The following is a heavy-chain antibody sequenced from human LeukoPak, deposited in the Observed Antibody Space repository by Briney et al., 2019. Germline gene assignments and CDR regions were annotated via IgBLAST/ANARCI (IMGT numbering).Heavy chain of an antibody. J-gene: IGHJ4*02. CDR2: IAYDGGDR. Sequence: GRSLRLSCAASGFTFSDFAMHWVRQPPGKGLEWVAVIAYDGGDRYYADSVKGRFTISRDNSKNALYPQMNSLRNEDTAVYYCARSRSQVGAADFDYWGQGSLVTVSS. CDR3: ARSRSQVGAADFDY. V-gene: IGHV3-30-3*01. D-gene: IGHD6-13*01. CDR1: GFTFSDFA.